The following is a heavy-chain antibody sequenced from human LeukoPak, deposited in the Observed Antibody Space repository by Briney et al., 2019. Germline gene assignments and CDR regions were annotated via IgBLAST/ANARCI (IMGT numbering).Heavy chain of an antibody. CDR2: IWYDGSNK. D-gene: IGHD2-21*01. V-gene: IGHV3-33*01. Sequence: GGSLRLSCAASGFTFSSYGMHWVRQAPGKGLEWVAVIWYDGSNKYYADSVKGRFTISRDNSKNTLYLQMNSLRAEDTAVYYCARDSRVLELWYYFDYWGQGTLVTVSS. CDR1: GFTFSSYG. J-gene: IGHJ4*02. CDR3: ARDSRVLELWYYFDY.